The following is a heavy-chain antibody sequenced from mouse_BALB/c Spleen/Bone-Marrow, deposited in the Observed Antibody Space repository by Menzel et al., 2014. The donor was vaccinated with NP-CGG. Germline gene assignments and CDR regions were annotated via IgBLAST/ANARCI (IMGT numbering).Heavy chain of an antibody. CDR3: ARVGIYDGYYSFAY. CDR1: GYTFTDYN. D-gene: IGHD2-3*01. CDR2: IYPYNGGT. J-gene: IGHJ3*01. Sequence: VQLQQSGPELVKPGASVNISCTASGYTFTDYNMHWVKQSHGKSLAWIGNIYPYNGGTGYNQKFKSKATLTVDNSSSTAYMDLRSLPSEDSAVYYCARVGIYDGYYSFAYWGRGTLVTVSA. V-gene: IGHV1S29*02.